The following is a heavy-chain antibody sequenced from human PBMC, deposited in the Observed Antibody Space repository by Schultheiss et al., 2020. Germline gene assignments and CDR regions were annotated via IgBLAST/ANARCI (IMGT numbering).Heavy chain of an antibody. V-gene: IGHV3-23*01. Sequence: GGSLRLSCAASGFTFSSYAMSWVRQAPGKGLEWVSAISGSGGSTYYADSVKGRFTISRDNSKNTLYLQMNSLRAEDTAVYYCARVVGSGYYMFDLWGRGTLVTVSS. CDR2: ISGSGGST. CDR3: ARVVGSGYYMFDL. D-gene: IGHD3-3*01. J-gene: IGHJ2*01. CDR1: GFTFSSYA.